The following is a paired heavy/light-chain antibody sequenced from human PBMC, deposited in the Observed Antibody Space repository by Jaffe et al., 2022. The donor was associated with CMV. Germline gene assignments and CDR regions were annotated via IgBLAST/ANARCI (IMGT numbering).Light chain of an antibody. CDR2: KAS. CDR1: QSISSW. J-gene: IGKJ3*01. CDR3: QQYNSYS. Sequence: DIQMTQSPSTLSASVGDRVTITCRASQSISSWLAWYQQKPGKAPKLLIYKASSLESGVPSRFSGSGSGTEFTLTISSLQPDDFATYYCQQYNSYSFGPGTKVDIK. V-gene: IGKV1-5*03.
Heavy chain of an antibody. J-gene: IGHJ3*02. V-gene: IGHV3-21*01. D-gene: IGHD3-10*01. CDR1: GFTFSSYS. CDR2: ISSSSSYI. Sequence: EVQLVESGGGLVKPGGSLRLSCAASGFTFSSYSMNWVRQAPGKGLEWVSSISSSSSYIYYADSVKGRFTISRDNAKNSLYLQMNSLRAEDTAVYYCARPITMVRGVILGDAFDIWGQGTMVTVSS. CDR3: ARPITMVRGVILGDAFDI.